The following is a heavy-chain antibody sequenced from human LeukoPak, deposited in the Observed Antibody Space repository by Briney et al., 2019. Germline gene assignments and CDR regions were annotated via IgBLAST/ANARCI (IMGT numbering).Heavy chain of an antibody. CDR3: ARGRGYYDSSGSNYYYYYGMDV. J-gene: IGHJ6*02. V-gene: IGHV3-33*01. CDR1: GFTFSSYG. D-gene: IGHD3-22*01. CDR2: IWYDGSNK. Sequence: GGSLRLSCAASGFTFSSYGMHWFRQDPGKGLEGVAVIWYDGSNKYYSDSVMGRFTITRDNSKNTPYLQMNRLRAEDTAVYYCARGRGYYDSSGSNYYYYYGMDVWGQGTTVTVSS.